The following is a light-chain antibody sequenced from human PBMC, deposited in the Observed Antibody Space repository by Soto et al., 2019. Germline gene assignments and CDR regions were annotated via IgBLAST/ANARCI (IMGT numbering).Light chain of an antibody. V-gene: IGKV1-5*01. J-gene: IGKJ3*01. CDR2: DAS. Sequence: DIHMTHSPSTLSSWVEERVTITRRASQSISRSLAWYQQNPGKAPKLLIYDASSLESGVPSRFSGSGSGTEFTLTISSLQPDDFATYYCQHYNDFLLIFGPGTKVDIK. CDR3: QHYNDFLLI. CDR1: QSISRS.